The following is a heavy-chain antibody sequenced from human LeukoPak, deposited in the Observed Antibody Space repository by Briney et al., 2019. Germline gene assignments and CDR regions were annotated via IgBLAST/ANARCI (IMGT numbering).Heavy chain of an antibody. CDR2: IYTSGST. CDR3: ARRPETSGYSYGWDYYYYMDV. D-gene: IGHD5-18*01. Sequence: SETLSLTCTVSGGSISSYYWSWIRQPPGKGLEWIGRIYTSGSTNYNPSLKSRVTISVDTSKNQFSLKLSSVTAADTAVYYCARRPETSGYSYGWDYYYYMDVWGKGTTVTVSS. V-gene: IGHV4-4*08. CDR1: GGSISSYY. J-gene: IGHJ6*03.